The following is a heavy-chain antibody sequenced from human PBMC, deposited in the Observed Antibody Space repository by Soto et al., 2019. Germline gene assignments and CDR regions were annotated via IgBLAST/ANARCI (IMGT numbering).Heavy chain of an antibody. CDR3: AKERGSGSYSAFYYYGMDV. Sequence: GGSLRLSCAASGFTFSSYAMSWVRQAPGKGLEWVSAISGSGGSTYYADSVKGRFTISRDNSKNTLYLQMNSLRAEDTAVYYCAKERGSGSYSAFYYYGMDVWGQGATVTVSS. D-gene: IGHD1-26*01. V-gene: IGHV3-23*01. CDR2: ISGSGGST. J-gene: IGHJ6*02. CDR1: GFTFSSYA.